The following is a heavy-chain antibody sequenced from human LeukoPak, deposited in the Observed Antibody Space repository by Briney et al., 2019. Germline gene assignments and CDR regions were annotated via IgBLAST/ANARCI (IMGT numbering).Heavy chain of an antibody. Sequence: PGGPLTLSCAASGFTFSSYWMHWVRHAPGKGLVWVSRITTDGGDTSYADSVKGRFTISRDNAKNTLYLQMNSLRDEDTVVYFCSLTKNYWYFDLWGSGTLVTVSS. J-gene: IGHJ2*01. CDR1: GFTFSSYW. CDR3: SLTKNYWYFDL. V-gene: IGHV3-74*01. CDR2: ITTDGGDT.